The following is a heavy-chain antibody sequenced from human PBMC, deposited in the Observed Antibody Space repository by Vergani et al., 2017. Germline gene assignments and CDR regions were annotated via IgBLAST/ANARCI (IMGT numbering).Heavy chain of an antibody. CDR3: TTATPRGRLRDAFDI. D-gene: IGHD5-12*01. Sequence: EVQLVESGGGLVKPGGSLRLSCAASGFTFSNAWMSWVRQAPGKGLEWVGRIKSKTDGGTTDYAAPVKGRFTISRDDSKNTLYLQMNGLKTEDTAVYYCTTATPRGRLRDAFDIWGQGTMVTVSS. CDR1: GFTFSNAW. CDR2: IKSKTDGGTT. V-gene: IGHV3-15*01. J-gene: IGHJ3*02.